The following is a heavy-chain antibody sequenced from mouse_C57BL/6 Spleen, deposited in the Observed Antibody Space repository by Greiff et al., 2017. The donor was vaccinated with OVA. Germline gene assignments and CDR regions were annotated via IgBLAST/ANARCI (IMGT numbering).Heavy chain of an antibody. CDR2: IRLKSDNYAT. D-gene: IGHD4-1*01. Sequence: EVKLMESGGGLVQPGGSMKLSCVASGFTFSNYWMNWVRQSPEKGLEWVAQIRLKSDNYATHYAESVKGRFTISRDDSKSSVYLQMNNLRAEDTGIYYCTVDWEHFDYWGQGTTLTVSS. CDR3: TVDWEHFDY. J-gene: IGHJ2*01. CDR1: GFTFSNYW. V-gene: IGHV6-3*01.